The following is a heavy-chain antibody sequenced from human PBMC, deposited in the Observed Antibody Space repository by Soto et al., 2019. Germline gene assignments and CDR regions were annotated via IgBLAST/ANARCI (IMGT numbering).Heavy chain of an antibody. D-gene: IGHD3-9*01. V-gene: IGHV3-23*01. CDR3: AKDVHYDIVTGMEYLDH. CDR2: ISGTGRVT. J-gene: IGHJ1*01. CDR1: GFTFSSYA. Sequence: EVQLLESGGGLVQPGESLKISCAVSGFTFSSYAMSWGRQAPGKGLEWVSGISGTGRVTNYAESVKGRFTISRDNPKNTLSLEMNSLRDEDTAVYYCAKDVHYDIVTGMEYLDHWGQGTLVPVSS.